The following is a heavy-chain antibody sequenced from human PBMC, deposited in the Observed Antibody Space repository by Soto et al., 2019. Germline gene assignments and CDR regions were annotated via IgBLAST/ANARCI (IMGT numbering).Heavy chain of an antibody. CDR1: GGSVRGYY. CDR3: ARGRGYSYGLRRYYGMDV. J-gene: IGHJ6*02. D-gene: IGHD5-18*01. V-gene: IGHV4-59*02. CDR2: IYYTGRT. Sequence: SETLSLTCTVSGGSVRGYYWTWIRQPPGKGLEWIGYIYYTGRTKYNPSLKSRVAISVDTSENQFSLKLSSVTAADTAVYYCARGRGYSYGLRRYYGMDVWGQGTTVTVSS.